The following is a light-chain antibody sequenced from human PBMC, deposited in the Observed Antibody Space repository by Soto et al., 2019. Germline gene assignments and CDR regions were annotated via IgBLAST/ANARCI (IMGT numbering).Light chain of an antibody. Sequence: QPVLTQSPSASASLGASVKLTCTLSSGHSSYAIAWHQQQPETGPRYLMELKSDGSHSKGDGIPDRCSGSSSGAERYLAISGLRSEYAAEDYCHTWCTGIHVGFGGGTK. J-gene: IGLJ2*01. CDR2: LKSDGSH. CDR1: SGHSSYA. V-gene: IGLV4-69*01. CDR3: HTWCTGIHVG.